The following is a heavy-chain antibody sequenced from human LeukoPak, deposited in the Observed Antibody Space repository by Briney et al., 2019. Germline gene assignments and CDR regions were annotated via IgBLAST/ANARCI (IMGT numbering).Heavy chain of an antibody. D-gene: IGHD6-13*01. CDR3: ARGWEAAAGFDY. CDR2: IYYSGST. CDR1: GGSISSGGYY. V-gene: IGHV4-31*03. J-gene: IGHJ4*02. Sequence: TLSLTCTVSGGSISSGGYYWSWIRQHPGKGLEWIGYIYYSGSTYYNPSLKSRVTISVDTSKNQFSLKLSSVTAADTAVYYCARGWEAAAGFDYWGQGTLVTVSS.